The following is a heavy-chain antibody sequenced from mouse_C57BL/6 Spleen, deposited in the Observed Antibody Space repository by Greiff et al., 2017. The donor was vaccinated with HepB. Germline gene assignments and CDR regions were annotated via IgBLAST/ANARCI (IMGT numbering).Heavy chain of an antibody. D-gene: IGHD6-2*01. J-gene: IGHJ2*01. V-gene: IGHV1-76*01. CDR3: ARKPVSGGVFDY. CDR1: GYTFTDYY. Sequence: VQLQQSGAELVRPGASVKLSCKASGYTFTDYYINWVKQRPGQGLEWIARIYPGSGNTYYNEKFKGKATLTAEKSSSTAYMQLSSLTSEDSAVYFCARKPVSGGVFDYWGQGTTLTVSS. CDR2: IYPGSGNT.